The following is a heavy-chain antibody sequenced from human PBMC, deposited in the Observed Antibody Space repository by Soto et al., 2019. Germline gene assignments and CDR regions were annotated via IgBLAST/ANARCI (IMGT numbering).Heavy chain of an antibody. Sequence: SVKVSCKASGGTFSSYAISWVRQAPGQGLEWMGGIIPIFGTANYAQKFQGRVTITADESTSTAYMELSSLRSEDTAVYYCARTRTSVWSGYYTGDYYYGMDVWGQGTTVTVSS. CDR1: GGTFSSYA. D-gene: IGHD3-3*01. J-gene: IGHJ6*02. CDR3: ARTRTSVWSGYYTGDYYYGMDV. CDR2: IIPIFGTA. V-gene: IGHV1-69*13.